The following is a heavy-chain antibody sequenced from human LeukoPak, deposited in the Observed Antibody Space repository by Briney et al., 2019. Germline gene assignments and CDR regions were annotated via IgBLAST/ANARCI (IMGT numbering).Heavy chain of an antibody. CDR2: INHSGST. CDR1: GGSISSYY. D-gene: IGHD2-15*01. J-gene: IGHJ4*02. Sequence: SETLSLTCTVSGGSISSYYWSWIRQPPGKGLEWIGEINHSGSTSYNPSLKSRVTISVDTSKNQFSLKLSSVTAADTAVYYCARVAAKTVDYWGQGTLVTVSS. CDR3: ARVAAKTVDY. V-gene: IGHV4-34*01.